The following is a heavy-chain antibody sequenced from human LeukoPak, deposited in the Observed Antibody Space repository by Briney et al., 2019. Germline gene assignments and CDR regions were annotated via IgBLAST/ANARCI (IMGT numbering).Heavy chain of an antibody. CDR2: INPNSCGT. CDR1: VYTFTGYY. J-gene: IGHJ3*02. Sequence: ASVKVSCKASVYTFTGYYMHWVRQAPGQGREGMGWINPNSCGTHYAQKLQDRVTITRDTSISTAYMELNRLRSDDTAVYCCARDRVYYDSSGYPLDAFDIWGQGTMVTVSS. D-gene: IGHD3-22*01. CDR3: ARDRVYYDSSGYPLDAFDI. V-gene: IGHV1-2*02.